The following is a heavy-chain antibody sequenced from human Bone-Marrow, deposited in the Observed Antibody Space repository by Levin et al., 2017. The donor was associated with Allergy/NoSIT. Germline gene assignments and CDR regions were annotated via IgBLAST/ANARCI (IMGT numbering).Heavy chain of an antibody. V-gene: IGHV1-2*04. CDR2: INPNSGGT. J-gene: IGHJ4*02. CDR1: GYTFTGYY. CDR3: ARRIVGATLAFDY. Sequence: GASVKVSCKASGYTFTGYYMHWVRQAPGQGLEWMGWINPNSGGTNYAQKFQGWVTMTRDTSISTAYMELSRLRSDDTAVYYCARRIVGATLAFDYWGQGTLVTVSS. D-gene: IGHD1-26*01.